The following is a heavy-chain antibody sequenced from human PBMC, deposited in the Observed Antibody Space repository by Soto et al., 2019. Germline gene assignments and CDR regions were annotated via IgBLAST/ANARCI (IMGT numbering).Heavy chain of an antibody. Sequence: QVQLQESGPGLVKPSQTLSLTCTVSGGSISRGDYYWNWIRQHPGKGLEWIGYIYYSGSTYYNPSCKRRVTLSVDTSKSQFSLKLSSVTAADTAVYYCARDLGYCSGGNCYRYYFDYWGQGTLVTVSS. CDR2: IYYSGST. CDR1: GGSISRGDYY. V-gene: IGHV4-31*03. D-gene: IGHD2-15*01. J-gene: IGHJ4*02. CDR3: ARDLGYCSGGNCYRYYFDY.